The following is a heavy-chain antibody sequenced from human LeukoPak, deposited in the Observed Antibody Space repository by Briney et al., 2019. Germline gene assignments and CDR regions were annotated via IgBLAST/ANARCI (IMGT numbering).Heavy chain of an antibody. CDR1: GFTFSSYA. D-gene: IGHD2-21*01. J-gene: IGHJ3*02. CDR2: IYHSGST. V-gene: IGHV4-30-2*01. CDR3: ARDEPYSLRAFDI. Sequence: LRLSCAASGFTFSSYAMSWVRQAPGKGLEWIGYIYHSGSTYYNPSLKSRVTISVDRSKNQFSLKLSSVTAADTAVYYCARDEPYSLRAFDIWGQGTMVTVSS.